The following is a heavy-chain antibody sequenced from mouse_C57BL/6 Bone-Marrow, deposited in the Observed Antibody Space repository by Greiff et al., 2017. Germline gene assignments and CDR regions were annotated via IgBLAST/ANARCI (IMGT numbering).Heavy chain of an antibody. V-gene: IGHV5-9-1*02. CDR2: ISSGGDYI. D-gene: IGHD1-1*01. CDR3: TRVYYGSSLYFDY. CDR1: GFTFSSYA. Sequence: EVQLVESGEGLVKPGGSLKLSCAASGFTFSSYAMSWVRQTPEKRLEWVAYISSGGDYIYYADTVKGRFTLSRDNARNTLYLQMSSLKSEDTAMYYDTRVYYGSSLYFDYWGQGTTLTVSS. J-gene: IGHJ2*01.